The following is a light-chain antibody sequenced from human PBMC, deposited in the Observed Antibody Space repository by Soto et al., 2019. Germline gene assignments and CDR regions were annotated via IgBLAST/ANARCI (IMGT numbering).Light chain of an antibody. CDR2: ANN. J-gene: IGLJ2*01. CDR1: SSNIGSNY. V-gene: IGLV1-40*01. Sequence: QSVLTQPPSASGTPGQRVTISCSGSSSNIGSNYVYWYQQLPGTAPKLLIYANNVRPSGVPDRFSGSKSGTSASLAISGLQAEDEADYYCQSHDSSLSGSVFGGGTKLTVL. CDR3: QSHDSSLSGSV.